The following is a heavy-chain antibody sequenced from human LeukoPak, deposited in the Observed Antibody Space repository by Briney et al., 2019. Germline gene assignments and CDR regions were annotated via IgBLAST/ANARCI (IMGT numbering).Heavy chain of an antibody. CDR1: GFTFNIYA. CDR3: AKTRIIPTAPFDP. Sequence: GGSLRLSCAASGFTFNIYAMSWVRQAPGKGLEWVSVVGGSGGTIYYADSVKGRFTISRDNSKNTLYLQMNSLRAEDTAVYYCAKTRIIPTAPFDPWGQGTLVTVSS. CDR2: VGGSGGTI. D-gene: IGHD2-2*01. V-gene: IGHV3-23*01. J-gene: IGHJ5*02.